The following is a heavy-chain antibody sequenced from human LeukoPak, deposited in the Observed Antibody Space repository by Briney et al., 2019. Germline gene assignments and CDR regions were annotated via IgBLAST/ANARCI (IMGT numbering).Heavy chain of an antibody. CDR2: IYYSGST. CDR1: GGSISSGGYY. Sequence: KTSQTLSLTCTVSGGSISSGGYYWSWIRQHPGKGLEWIGHIYYSGSTYYNPSLKSRVTISVDTSKNQFSLKLSSVTAADTAVYYCARDRASVAGYFDYWGQGTLVTVSS. CDR3: ARDRASVAGYFDY. J-gene: IGHJ4*02. V-gene: IGHV4-31*03. D-gene: IGHD6-19*01.